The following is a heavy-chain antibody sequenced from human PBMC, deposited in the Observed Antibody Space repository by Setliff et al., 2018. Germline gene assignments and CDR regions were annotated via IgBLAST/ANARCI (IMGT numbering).Heavy chain of an antibody. CDR1: GGSMSSISYY. V-gene: IGHV4-39*01. CDR3: ATCRYQVPYNY. D-gene: IGHD2-2*01. CDR2: IYDSGKT. J-gene: IGHJ4*02. Sequence: SETLSLTCTVPGGSMSSISYYWGWIRQPPGKGLEWIGTIYDSGKTYYNPSLKSRVTISVDTSKKQLSLRVTSVTAADTAVYYCATCRYQVPYNYWGQGTLVTVSS.